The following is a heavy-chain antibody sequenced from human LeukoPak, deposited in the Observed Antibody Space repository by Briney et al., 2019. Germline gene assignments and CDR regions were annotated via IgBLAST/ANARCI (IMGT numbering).Heavy chain of an antibody. V-gene: IGHV3-21*01. D-gene: IGHD5-18*01. J-gene: IGHJ4*02. CDR1: GLTFSSYS. Sequence: PGGSLRLSCAASGLTFSSYSMNWVRQAPGKGLEWVSSISSSSSYTYYADSVKGRFTISRDNAKNSLYLQMNSLRAEDTAVYSCVRGAYNYGYIFDFWGQGTLVTVSS. CDR3: VRGAYNYGYIFDF. CDR2: ISSSSSYT.